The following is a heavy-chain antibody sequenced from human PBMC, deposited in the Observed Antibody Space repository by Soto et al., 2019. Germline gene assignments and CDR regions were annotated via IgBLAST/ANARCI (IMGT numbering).Heavy chain of an antibody. CDR3: ARTNVDTAMGYYYYYYGMDV. V-gene: IGHV4-39*01. Sequence: SETLSLTCTVSGGSISSSSYYWGWIRQPPGKGLEGIGSIYYSGSTYYNPSLKSRVTISVDTSKNQFSLKLSSVTAADTAVYYCARTNVDTAMGYYYYYYGMDVWGQGTTVTVSS. J-gene: IGHJ6*02. CDR1: GGSISSSSYY. D-gene: IGHD5-18*01. CDR2: IYYSGST.